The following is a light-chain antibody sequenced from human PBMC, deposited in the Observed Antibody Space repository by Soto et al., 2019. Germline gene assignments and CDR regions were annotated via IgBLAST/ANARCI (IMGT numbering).Light chain of an antibody. Sequence: EIVMTQSPATLSVSPGERATLSCRASQSISRNLAWYQQKPGQAPRLLIYGASTRATDIPARFSGTGSGTEFTLTISSLQSEDFAVYYCQQYNTWTSITFGQGTRLEIK. CDR3: QQYNTWTSIT. CDR2: GAS. J-gene: IGKJ5*01. V-gene: IGKV3-15*01. CDR1: QSISRN.